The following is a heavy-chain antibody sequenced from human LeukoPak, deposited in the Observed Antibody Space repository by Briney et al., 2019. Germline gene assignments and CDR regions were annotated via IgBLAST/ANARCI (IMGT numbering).Heavy chain of an antibody. V-gene: IGHV3-20*01. CDR1: GFTFSSYA. J-gene: IGHJ4*02. CDR3: ARWFSIQGSY. Sequence: PGGSLRLSCAASGFTFSSYAMSWVRQAPGKGLEWVSGINWNGGSTGYADSVKGRFTISRDNAKNSLYVQMNSLRAEDTALYHCARWFSIQGSYWGQGTLVTVSS. CDR2: INWNGGST. D-gene: IGHD3-3*02.